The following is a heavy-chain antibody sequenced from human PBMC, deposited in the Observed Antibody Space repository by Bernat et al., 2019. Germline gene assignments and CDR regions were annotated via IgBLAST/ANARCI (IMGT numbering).Heavy chain of an antibody. CDR3: ARERGAALD. V-gene: IGHV4-59*01. Sequence: QVQLQESGPGLVKPSETLSLTCTVSGGSISSYYWSWIRQPPGKGLEWIGYIYYSGSTNYNPSLKSRVTISVDTSKNQFSLKLSSVTAADTAVYYCARERGAALDWGQGTLVTVSS. CDR1: GGSISSYY. CDR2: IYYSGST. D-gene: IGHD3-3*02. J-gene: IGHJ4*02.